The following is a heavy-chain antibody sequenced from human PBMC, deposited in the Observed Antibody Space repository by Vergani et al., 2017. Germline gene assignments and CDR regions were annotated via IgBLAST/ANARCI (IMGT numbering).Heavy chain of an antibody. CDR2: IYHSGST. J-gene: IGHJ4*02. CDR1: GGSISSGGYS. Sequence: QVQLQQWGAGLVKPSQTLSLTCAVSGGSISSGGYSWSWIRQPPGKGLEWIGYIYHSGSTYYNPSLKSRVTISVDRSKNQFSLKLSSVTAADTAVYYCARGHDSSGYYYDYWGQGTLVTVSS. CDR3: ARGHDSSGYYYDY. D-gene: IGHD3-22*01. V-gene: IGHV4-30-2*01.